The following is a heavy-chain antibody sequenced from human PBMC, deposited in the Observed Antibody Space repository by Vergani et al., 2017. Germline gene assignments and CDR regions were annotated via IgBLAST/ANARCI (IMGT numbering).Heavy chain of an antibody. J-gene: IGHJ6*02. CDR2: ISSSSSYI. CDR3: ASDRYYLGSGSYPYFYYYGLDV. D-gene: IGHD3-10*01. CDR1: GFSFGDYA. V-gene: IGHV3-21*02. Sequence: EVQLVESGGGLVPPGRSLRLSCAASGFSFGDYAMTWVRQAPGKGLEWVAFISSSSSYIHYSDSLKGRFTISRDNAKSSLYLQMNSLRAEDTGVYYCASDRYYLGSGSYPYFYYYGLDVSGQGTAVTVSS.